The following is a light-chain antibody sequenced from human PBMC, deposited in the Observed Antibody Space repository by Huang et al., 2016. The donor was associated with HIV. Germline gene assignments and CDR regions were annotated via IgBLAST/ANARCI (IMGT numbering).Light chain of an antibody. CDR3: QQYSNWPPWT. V-gene: IGKV3-15*01. CDR1: QRITVN. Sequence: TQSPDTLSVSPGERAILSCRASQRITVNFAWYPQRPGQPPRRLICDASTRATGSPARFSGGGAGTEFTRFINGVQSEDFARYYCQQYSNWPPWTFGQGTTVDI. J-gene: IGKJ1*01. CDR2: DAS.